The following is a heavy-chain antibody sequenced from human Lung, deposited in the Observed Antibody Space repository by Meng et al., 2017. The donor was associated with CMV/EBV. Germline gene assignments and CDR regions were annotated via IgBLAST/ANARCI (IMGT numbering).Heavy chain of an antibody. CDR3: ARDPGWDYSNQPTHYYGMDV. CDR2: IGDSGRTL. V-gene: IGHV3-48*03. CDR1: GFTFSSYE. D-gene: IGHD4-11*01. J-gene: IGHJ6*02. Sequence: GGSXRLXCAASGFTFSSYEMNWVRQAPGKGLEWIAYIGDSGRTLYYADSVKGRFTISSDNAENSLYLQMKSLRVEDTALYYCARDPGWDYSNQPTHYYGMDVXGQGTTVTVSS.